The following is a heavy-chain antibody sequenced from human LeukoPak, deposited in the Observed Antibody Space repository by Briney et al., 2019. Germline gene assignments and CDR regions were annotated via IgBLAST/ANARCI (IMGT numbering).Heavy chain of an antibody. D-gene: IGHD3-22*01. Sequence: GGSLRLSCAASGFTFDDYAMHWVRQAPGKGLEWVSLISWDSGNTYYADSVKGRFTISRDNSKNSLYLQMNSLRAEDTAVYYCVRGYYAGRGHHFEYWGQGTLVTVSS. CDR3: VRGYYAGRGHHFEY. CDR2: ISWDSGNT. CDR1: GFTFDDYA. J-gene: IGHJ4*02. V-gene: IGHV3-43D*03.